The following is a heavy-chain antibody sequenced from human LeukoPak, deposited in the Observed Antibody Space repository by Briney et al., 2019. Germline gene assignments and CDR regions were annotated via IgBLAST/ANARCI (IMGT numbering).Heavy chain of an antibody. V-gene: IGHV4-30-4*01. D-gene: IGHD6-13*01. CDR1: GGSISSGDYY. Sequence: PSETLSLTCTVSGGSISSGDYYWSWIRQPPGKGLEWIGYIYYSGSTYYNPSLKSRVTISVDTSKNQFSLKLSSVTAADTAVNYCAREVGAAAGTRDYFDYWGQGTLVTVSS. CDR2: IYYSGST. J-gene: IGHJ4*02. CDR3: AREVGAAAGTRDYFDY.